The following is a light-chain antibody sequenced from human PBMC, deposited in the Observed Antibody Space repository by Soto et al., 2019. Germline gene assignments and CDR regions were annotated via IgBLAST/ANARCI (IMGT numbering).Light chain of an antibody. CDR2: RNN. Sequence: QLVLTQPPSASGTPGQRVTFSCSGSSSNIGSNYVFWYQHLPGTAPKLLIYRNNQRPSGVPDRFSGSKSGTSASLAISGLRSEDETDYYCAAWDDSLSGVVFGGGTKLTVL. CDR1: SSNIGSNY. V-gene: IGLV1-47*01. CDR3: AAWDDSLSGVV. J-gene: IGLJ2*01.